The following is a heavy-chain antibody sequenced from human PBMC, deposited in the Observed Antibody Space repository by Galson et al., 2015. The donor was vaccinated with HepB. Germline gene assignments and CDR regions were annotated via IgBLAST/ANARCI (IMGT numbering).Heavy chain of an antibody. CDR3: ARDRPSTDNYYYYGMDV. J-gene: IGHJ6*02. CDR2: ISHDGSNQ. V-gene: IGHV3-30-3*01. CDR1: GLTLRKYA. D-gene: IGHD1-26*01. Sequence: SLRLSCAASGLTLRKYAFHWVRRAPGKGLEWVALISHDGSNQYYPDSVKSRFTISRDNSKNTLYLQMDSLRPEDTAVYYCARDRPSTDNYYYYGMDVWGQGTPVTVSS.